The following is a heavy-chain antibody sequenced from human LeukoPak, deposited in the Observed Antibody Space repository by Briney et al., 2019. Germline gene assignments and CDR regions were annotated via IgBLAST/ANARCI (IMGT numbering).Heavy chain of an antibody. J-gene: IGHJ4*02. CDR1: GYRFTNYY. CDR3: ARDRGTNFLDY. V-gene: IGHV5-51*01. Sequence: WESPTITCKGSGYRFTNYYIAWVRHMPGEGLEWMGIIHPGDSDTRYRPSFQGQVTISVDKSITTAYLQWNKLKPSDTAIYYCARDRGTNFLDYWGQGTPVTV. D-gene: IGHD1/OR15-1a*01. CDR2: IHPGDSDT.